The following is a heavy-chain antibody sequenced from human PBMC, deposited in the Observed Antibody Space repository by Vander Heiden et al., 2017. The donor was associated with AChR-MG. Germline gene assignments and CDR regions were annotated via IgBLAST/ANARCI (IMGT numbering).Heavy chain of an antibody. D-gene: IGHD2-15*01. J-gene: IGHJ4*02. V-gene: IGHV3-23*01. CDR2: IRGSSDGST. CDR1: GFTFSNYA. Sequence: EVQPLVSGGGLAQPGGSLRLSCAASGFTFSNYAMSWVRQAPGKGLEWVSAIRGSSDGSTYYADSVKGRFTIFRDNSKNTLYLQMNSLRAEDTAVYYCAKGSGSPEPGGQGTLVTVSS. CDR3: AKGSGSPEP.